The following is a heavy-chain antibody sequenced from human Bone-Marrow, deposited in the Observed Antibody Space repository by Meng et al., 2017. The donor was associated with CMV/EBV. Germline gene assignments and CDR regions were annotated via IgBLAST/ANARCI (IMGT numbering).Heavy chain of an antibody. V-gene: IGHV4-59*01. CDR3: ARDPSHRYSRHTNYYYRMDV. Sequence: SETLSLTCTVSGGSISSYYWSWIRQPPGKGLEWIGYIYYSESTNYNPSLKSRVTISVVTTKNQFSLKLSSVTAADTAVYYSARDPSHRYSRHTNYYYRMDVWGQGTTVTVSS. D-gene: IGHD6-13*01. J-gene: IGHJ6*02. CDR1: GGSISSYY. CDR2: IYYSEST.